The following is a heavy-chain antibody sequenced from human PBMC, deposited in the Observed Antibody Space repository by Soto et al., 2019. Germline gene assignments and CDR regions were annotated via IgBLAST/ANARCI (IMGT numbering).Heavy chain of an antibody. CDR2: LIPIFGTA. CDR1: GVTFSSYA. CDR3: ARDIVVVPAVRTGYYYYGMDV. J-gene: IGHJ6*02. V-gene: IGHV1-69*13. Sequence: ASVKVSCKASGVTFSSYAISWVRPAPLQGLEWMVGLIPIFGTANYAQKFQGRVTITADESTSTAYMELSSLRSEDTAVYYCARDIVVVPAVRTGYYYYGMDVWGQGTTVTVSS. D-gene: IGHD2-2*01.